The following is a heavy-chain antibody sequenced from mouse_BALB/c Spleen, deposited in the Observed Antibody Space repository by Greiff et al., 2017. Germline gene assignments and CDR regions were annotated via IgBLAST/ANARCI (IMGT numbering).Heavy chain of an antibody. CDR1: GFTFSSFG. V-gene: IGHV5-17*02. J-gene: IGHJ1*01. CDR3: ARSLEGYDRYFDV. D-gene: IGHD2-2*01. Sequence: EVKVVESGGGLVQPGGSRKLSCAASGFTFSSFGMHWVRQAPEKGLEWVAYISSGSSTIYYADTVKGRFTISRDNPKNTLFLQMTSLMSEDTAMYYCARSLEGYDRYFDVWGAGTTVTVSS. CDR2: ISSGSSTI.